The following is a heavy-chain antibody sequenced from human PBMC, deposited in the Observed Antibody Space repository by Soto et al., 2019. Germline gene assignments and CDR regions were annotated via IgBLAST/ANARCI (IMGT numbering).Heavy chain of an antibody. D-gene: IGHD6-19*01. CDR3: ARDGGSGSGWGYFDY. J-gene: IGHJ4*02. V-gene: IGHV1-69*13. CDR2: IIPIFGTA. Sequence: ASVKVSCKASGGTFSSNAISWVRQAPGQGLEWMGGIIPIFGTANYAQKFQGRVTITADESTSTAYMELSSLRSEDTAVYYCARDGGSGSGWGYFDYWGQGTLVTVS. CDR1: GGTFSSNA.